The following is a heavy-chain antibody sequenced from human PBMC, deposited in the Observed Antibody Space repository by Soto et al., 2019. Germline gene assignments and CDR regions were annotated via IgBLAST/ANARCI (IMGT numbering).Heavy chain of an antibody. CDR3: ARGMGLFYCSGGSCYGSFFDP. CDR2: IYYSGST. D-gene: IGHD2-15*01. J-gene: IGHJ5*02. CDR1: GGSISSGGYY. V-gene: IGHV4-31*03. Sequence: SETLSLTCTVSGGSISSGGYYWSWIRQHPGKGLEWIGYIYYSGSTYYNPSLKSRVTISVDTAKNQFSLKLSSVTAADTAVYYCARGMGLFYCSGGSCYGSFFDPWGQGTLVTVSS.